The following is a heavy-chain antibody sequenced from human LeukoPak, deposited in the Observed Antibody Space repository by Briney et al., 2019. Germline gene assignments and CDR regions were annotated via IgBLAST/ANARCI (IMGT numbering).Heavy chain of an antibody. V-gene: IGHV1-18*01. CDR3: ARGYSGYSSGADY. Sequence: ASVKVSCKASGGTFSSYAISWVRQAPGQGLEWMGWISAYNGNTNYAQKLQGRVTMTTDTSTSTAYMELRSLRSDDKAVYYCARGYSGYSSGADYWGQGTLVTVSS. D-gene: IGHD5-12*01. J-gene: IGHJ4*02. CDR2: ISAYNGNT. CDR1: GGTFSSYA.